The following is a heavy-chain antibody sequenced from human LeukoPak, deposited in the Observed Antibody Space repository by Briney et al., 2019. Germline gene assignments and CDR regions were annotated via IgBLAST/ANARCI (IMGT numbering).Heavy chain of an antibody. Sequence: SETLSLTCAVYGGSFSGYYWSWIRQPPGKGLEWIGEINHSGSTNYNPSLKSRVTISVDTSKNQFSLKLSSVTAADTAVYYCARSYGELFDPWGQGTLVTVSS. CDR3: ARSYGELFDP. D-gene: IGHD4-17*01. V-gene: IGHV4-34*01. J-gene: IGHJ5*02. CDR2: INHSGST. CDR1: GGSFSGYY.